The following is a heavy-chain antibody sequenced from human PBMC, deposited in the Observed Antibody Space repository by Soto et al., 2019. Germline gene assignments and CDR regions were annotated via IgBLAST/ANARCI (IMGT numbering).Heavy chain of an antibody. CDR1: GGSISSSSYF. J-gene: IGHJ4*02. D-gene: IGHD6-19*01. CDR3: VRRGGAVAGTSRFDY. CDR2: IYYSGST. Sequence: QLQLQESGPGLVKPSETLSLTCTVSGGSISSSSYFWGCIRQPPGKGLEWIGTIYYSGSTYYNPSLKRRVTMSVDTSKNQFSLKMSSVTAADTAVYYCVRRGGAVAGTSRFDYWGQGILVTVSS. V-gene: IGHV4-39*01.